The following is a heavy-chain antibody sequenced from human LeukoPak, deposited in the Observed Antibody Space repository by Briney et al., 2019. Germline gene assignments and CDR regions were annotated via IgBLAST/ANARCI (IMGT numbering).Heavy chain of an antibody. Sequence: SVKVSCKASGGTFSSYAISWVRQAPGQGLEWMGGIIPIFGTANYAPKLQGRVTMTTDTSTSTAYMDLRSLRSDDTAVYYCAKDQYYDSKGWFDAWGQGTLVTVSS. V-gene: IGHV1-69*05. D-gene: IGHD3-22*01. CDR1: GGTFSSYA. CDR3: AKDQYYDSKGWFDA. CDR2: IIPIFGTA. J-gene: IGHJ5*02.